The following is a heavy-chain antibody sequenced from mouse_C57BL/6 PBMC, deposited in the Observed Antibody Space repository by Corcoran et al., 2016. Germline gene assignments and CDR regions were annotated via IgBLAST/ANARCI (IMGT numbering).Heavy chain of an antibody. J-gene: IGHJ4*01. Sequence: QIQLVQSGPELKKPGETVKISCKASGYTFTTYGMSWVKQAPGKGLKWMGWINTYSGVPTYADDFKGRFAFSLETPASTAYLQINNLKNEDTATYFCAFTLMDYWGQGTSVTVSS. CDR3: AFTLMDY. CDR1: GYTFTTYG. CDR2: INTYSGVP. V-gene: IGHV9-3*01.